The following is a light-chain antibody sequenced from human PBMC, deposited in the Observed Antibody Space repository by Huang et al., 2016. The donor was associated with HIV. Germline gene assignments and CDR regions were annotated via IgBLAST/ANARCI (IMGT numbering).Light chain of an antibody. J-gene: IGKJ1*01. V-gene: IGKV1-5*03. Sequence: DIQMTQSSATLSASVGDRFIITCRASQSIGTWLAWYQQKPGKAPNLLIYEASTLESGVPSRFSGGGSGTEFTLTINSLQPDDFATYYCQHYNSFPWTFGQGTKVEV. CDR3: QHYNSFPWT. CDR1: QSIGTW. CDR2: EAS.